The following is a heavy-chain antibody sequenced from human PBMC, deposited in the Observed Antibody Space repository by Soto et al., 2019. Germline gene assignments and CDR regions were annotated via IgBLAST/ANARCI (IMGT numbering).Heavy chain of an antibody. J-gene: IGHJ6*02. D-gene: IGHD6-19*01. Sequence: SVKVSCKASGGTFSSYAISWVRQAPGQGLEWMGGIIPIFGTANYAQKFQGRVTITADESTSTAYMELSSLRSEDTAVYYCARVGAVAGNSSYGMDVWGQGTTVTVSS. CDR2: IIPIFGTA. CDR1: GGTFSSYA. V-gene: IGHV1-69*13. CDR3: ARVGAVAGNSSYGMDV.